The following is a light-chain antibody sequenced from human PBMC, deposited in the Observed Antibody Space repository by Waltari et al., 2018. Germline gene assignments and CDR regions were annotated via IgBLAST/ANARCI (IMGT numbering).Light chain of an antibody. Sequence: QSALTQPASVSASPGQSITISCSGSSSDVGGYNYVSWYQQHPDKVPKLLIYDVTYRPSGVSNRFSGSKSGNTASLTISGLQAEDEADYYCSSFTTSSTYVFGTGTRVTVL. J-gene: IGLJ1*01. CDR3: SSFTTSSTYV. CDR1: SSDVGGYNY. CDR2: DVT. V-gene: IGLV2-14*03.